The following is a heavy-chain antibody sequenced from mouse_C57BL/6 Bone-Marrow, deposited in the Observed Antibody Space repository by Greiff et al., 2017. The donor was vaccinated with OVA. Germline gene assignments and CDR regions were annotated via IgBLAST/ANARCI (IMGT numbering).Heavy chain of an antibody. CDR2: IHPNSGST. V-gene: IGHV1-64*01. J-gene: IGHJ3*01. D-gene: IGHD2-5*01. CDR3: ARSYYSNYVAWFAY. Sequence: VKLQQPGAELVKPGASVKLSCKASGYTFTSYWMHWVKQRPGQGLEWIGMIHPNSGSTNYNEKFKSKATLTVDKSSSTAYMQLSSLTSEDSAVYYCARSYYSNYVAWFAYWGQGTLVTVSA. CDR1: GYTFTSYW.